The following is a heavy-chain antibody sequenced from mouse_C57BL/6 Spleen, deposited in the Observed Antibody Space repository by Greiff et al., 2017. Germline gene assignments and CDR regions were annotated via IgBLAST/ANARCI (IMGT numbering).Heavy chain of an antibody. D-gene: IGHD2-12*01. CDR3: ARYHDGYYYAMDY. V-gene: IGHV1-81*01. CDR2: IYPRSGNT. J-gene: IGHJ4*01. CDR1: GYTFTSYG. Sequence: VQLQESGAELARPGASVKLSCKASGYTFTSYGISWVKQRTGQGLEWIGEIYPRSGNTYYNEKFKGKATLTADKSSSTAYMELRSLTSEDSAVYFCARYHDGYYYAMDYWGQGTSVTVSS.